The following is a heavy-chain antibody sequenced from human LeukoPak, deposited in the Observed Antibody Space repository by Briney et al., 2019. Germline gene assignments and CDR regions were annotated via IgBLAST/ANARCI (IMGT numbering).Heavy chain of an antibody. CDR3: AKDVGHDTDGGY. CDR2: VSWNGGSL. V-gene: IGHV3-9*01. D-gene: IGHD3-9*01. CDR1: GFTFDDYA. J-gene: IGHJ4*02. Sequence: TGGSLRLSCAASGFTFDDYAMHWVRQAPGKGLEWVSGVSWNGGSLGYADSVKGRFTISRDNAKNSLYLEMNSLRAEDTALYYCAKDVGHDTDGGYWGQGTLVTVSS.